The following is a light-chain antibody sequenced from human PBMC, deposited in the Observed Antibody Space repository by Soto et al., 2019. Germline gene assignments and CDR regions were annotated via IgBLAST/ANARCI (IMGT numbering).Light chain of an antibody. CDR3: CSYSAITSLGGV. Sequence: QSVLTQPASVSGSPGQSITISCIGTSSDIGNYNYVSWYQQHPGEAPKLIIYEVSHRPSGVSSRFSGSKSGNTASLTISRLQAVDESDYYCCSYSAITSLGGVFGGGTKVPVL. CDR1: SSDIGNYNY. V-gene: IGLV2-14*01. CDR2: EVS. J-gene: IGLJ3*02.